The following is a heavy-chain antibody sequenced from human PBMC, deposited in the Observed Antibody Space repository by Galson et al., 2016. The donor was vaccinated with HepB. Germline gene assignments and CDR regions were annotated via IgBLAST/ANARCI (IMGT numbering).Heavy chain of an antibody. J-gene: IGHJ4*02. CDR2: ISGSSDHT. CDR3: ARLTLPGICCYFYY. CDR1: GFTFSNYA. V-gene: IGHV3-23*01. D-gene: IGHD1-14*01. Sequence: SLRLSCAASGFTFSNYAMSWVRQAPGKGLEWIAAISGSSDHTYYADSVKGQFTISRDNFKNTLYLQLSSLRAEDTAVYYCARLTLPGICCYFYYWGQGTLVTVSS.